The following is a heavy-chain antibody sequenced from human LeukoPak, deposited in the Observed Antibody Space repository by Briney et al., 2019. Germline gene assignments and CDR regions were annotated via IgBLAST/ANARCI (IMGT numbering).Heavy chain of an antibody. D-gene: IGHD5-12*01. CDR1: GYTFTSYG. CDR3: ARVIVATRGAFDI. V-gene: IGHV1-2*02. J-gene: IGHJ3*02. Sequence: ASVKVSCKASGYTFTSYGISLVRQAPGQGLEWMGWINPNSGGTNYAQKFQGRVTMTRDTSISTAYMELSRLRSDDTAVYYCARVIVATRGAFDIWGQGTMVTVSS. CDR2: INPNSGGT.